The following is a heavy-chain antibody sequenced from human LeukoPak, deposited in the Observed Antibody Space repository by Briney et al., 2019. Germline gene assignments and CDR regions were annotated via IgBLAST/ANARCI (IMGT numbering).Heavy chain of an antibody. J-gene: IGHJ4*02. V-gene: IGHV4-34*01. CDR3: ARWTDCGGDCHILEY. Sequence: SETLSLTCALSGGSFGDYHWSWIRQPPGKGLEWIGEIHQRGVTTYNPSLKSRVTLSIDASKRQFSLKLTSVTAADTAVYYCARWTDCGGDCHILEYWGQGILVTVSS. D-gene: IGHD2-21*02. CDR1: GGSFGDYH. CDR2: IHQRGVT.